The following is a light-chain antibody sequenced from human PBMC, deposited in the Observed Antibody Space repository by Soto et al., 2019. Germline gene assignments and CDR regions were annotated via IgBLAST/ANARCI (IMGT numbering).Light chain of an antibody. V-gene: IGLV2-23*02. CDR3: CSYAGSSTSVV. CDR1: SSDVGSYNL. J-gene: IGLJ2*01. Sequence: QAVVTQPASVSGSPGPSITISCTGTSSDVGSYNLVSWYQQHPGKAPKLMIYEVSKRPSGVSNRFSGSKSGNTASLTVSGLQAEDEADYYCCSYAGSSTSVVFGGGTQLTVL. CDR2: EVS.